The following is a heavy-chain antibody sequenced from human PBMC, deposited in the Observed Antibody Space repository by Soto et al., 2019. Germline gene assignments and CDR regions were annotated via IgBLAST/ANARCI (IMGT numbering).Heavy chain of an antibody. CDR1: GFTFSSYS. Sequence: GGSLRLSCAASGFTFSSYSMNWVRQAPGKGLEWVSSISSSSSYIYYADSVKGRFTISRDNAKNSLYLQMNSLRAEDTAVYYCARAKDIVVVPADQLYYYYYYYMDVWGKGTTVTVSS. J-gene: IGHJ6*03. V-gene: IGHV3-21*01. D-gene: IGHD2-2*01. CDR2: ISSSSSYI. CDR3: ARAKDIVVVPADQLYYYYYYYMDV.